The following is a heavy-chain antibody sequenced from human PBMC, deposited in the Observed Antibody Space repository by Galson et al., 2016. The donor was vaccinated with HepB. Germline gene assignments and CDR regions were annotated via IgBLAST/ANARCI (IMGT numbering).Heavy chain of an antibody. D-gene: IGHD1-26*01. CDR2: ISYDGSNK. CDR3: AKKSPGKELSPPDY. CDR1: EFTFSTYA. Sequence: SLRLSCAASEFTFSTYAIHWVRQAPGKGLEWVAVISYDGSNKYFADSVKGRFTISRDNSENTLYLQMNSLRAEDTAVYYCAKKSPGKELSPPDYWGQGTLVTVSS. V-gene: IGHV3-30*04. J-gene: IGHJ4*02.